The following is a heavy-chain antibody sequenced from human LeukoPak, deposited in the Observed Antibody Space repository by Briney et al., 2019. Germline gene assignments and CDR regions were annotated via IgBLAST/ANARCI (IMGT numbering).Heavy chain of an antibody. Sequence: AGGSLRLSCAASGFTFSGSAMHWVRQASGKGLEWVGRIRSKANSYATAYAASVKGRFTISRDDSKNTAYLQMNSQKTEDTAVYYCTTPYYYDSSGYHAHFDYWGQGTLVTVSS. CDR3: TTPYYYDSSGYHAHFDY. D-gene: IGHD3-22*01. CDR1: GFTFSGSA. CDR2: IRSKANSYAT. V-gene: IGHV3-73*01. J-gene: IGHJ4*02.